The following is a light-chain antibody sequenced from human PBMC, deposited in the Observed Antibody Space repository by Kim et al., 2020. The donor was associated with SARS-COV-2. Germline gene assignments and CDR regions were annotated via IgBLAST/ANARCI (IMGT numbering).Light chain of an antibody. CDR3: QQYYNRPPCT. V-gene: IGKV3-15*01. CDR2: AAS. CDR1: QSVLPD. Sequence: VAPGERATLSRRASQSVLPDLAWYQQNPGQAPRLLIYAASTRATGVPARFSGSGSGTEFTLTISSLQSEDFAVYFCQQYYNRPPCTFGQGTKLEI. J-gene: IGKJ2*02.